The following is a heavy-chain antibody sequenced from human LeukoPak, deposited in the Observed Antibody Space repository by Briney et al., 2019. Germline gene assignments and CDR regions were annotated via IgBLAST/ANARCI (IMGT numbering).Heavy chain of an antibody. D-gene: IGHD2-15*01. Sequence: GASVKVSCKASGYTFTGYYMHWVRQAPGQGLEWMGRINPNSGGTNCAQKFQGRVTMTRDTSISTAYMELSRLRSDDTAVYYCARAPRYCSGGSCYSLDYWGQGTLVTVSS. V-gene: IGHV1-2*06. CDR2: INPNSGGT. CDR1: GYTFTGYY. J-gene: IGHJ4*02. CDR3: ARAPRYCSGGSCYSLDY.